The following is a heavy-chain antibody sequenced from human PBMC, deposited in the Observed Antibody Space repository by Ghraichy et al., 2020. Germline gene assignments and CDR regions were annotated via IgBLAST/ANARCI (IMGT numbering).Heavy chain of an antibody. Sequence: GGSLRLSCAASGFTFSSYVMSWVRQAPGKGLEWVSAISGSGGSTYYADSVKGRFTISRDNSKNTVYLQMNSLRADDTAAYYCAKDGYCRGGSCYPAPYWGQGTLVTVSS. CDR1: GFTFSSYV. V-gene: IGHV3-23*01. D-gene: IGHD2-15*01. J-gene: IGHJ4*02. CDR2: ISGSGGST. CDR3: AKDGYCRGGSCYPAPY.